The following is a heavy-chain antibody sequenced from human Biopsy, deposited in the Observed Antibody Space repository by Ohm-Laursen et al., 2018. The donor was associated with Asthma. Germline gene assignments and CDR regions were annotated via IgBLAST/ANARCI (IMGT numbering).Heavy chain of an antibody. CDR1: GFTFSSYS. D-gene: IGHD3-3*01. Sequence: SLRLSCSASGFTFSSYSVNWVRQAPGKGLEWVSYISSSSSTIYYADSVKGRFTISRDNAKNSLYLQKNSLRDEDTAVYYCARMITIFGVVSRGMDVWGQGTTVTVSS. CDR2: ISSSSSTI. CDR3: ARMITIFGVVSRGMDV. J-gene: IGHJ6*02. V-gene: IGHV3-48*02.